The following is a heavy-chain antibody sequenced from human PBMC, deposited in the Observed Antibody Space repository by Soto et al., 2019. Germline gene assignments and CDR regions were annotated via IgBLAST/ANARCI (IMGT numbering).Heavy chain of an antibody. CDR3: ARAHYGDYGYGMDV. D-gene: IGHD4-17*01. J-gene: IGHJ6*02. V-gene: IGHV4-59*01. CDR1: GGSISPYY. Sequence: PSETLSLTCTVSGGSISPYYWSWIRQPPGKGLEWIGNIHYSGSTDDNPSLNSRVTISIDRPKNKYSLKPSSVTAADTAVYYCARAHYGDYGYGMDVWGQGTTVTVSS. CDR2: IHYSGST.